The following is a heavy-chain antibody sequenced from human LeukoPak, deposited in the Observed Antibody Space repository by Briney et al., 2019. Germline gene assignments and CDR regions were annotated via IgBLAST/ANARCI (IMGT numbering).Heavy chain of an antibody. Sequence: SETLSLTCSVSGYSISSGYYWGWIRPPPGEGLEGIGNIYHSGSTFYNPSLKRRVTISVVTYKNQFSLKLSSVTAAHAGVYYCARCQSRLSWFVLGGEGTLVTVSS. CDR2: IYHSGST. J-gene: IGHJ5*02. CDR3: ARCQSRLSWFVL. D-gene: IGHD6-19*01. CDR1: GYSISSGYY. V-gene: IGHV4-38-2*01.